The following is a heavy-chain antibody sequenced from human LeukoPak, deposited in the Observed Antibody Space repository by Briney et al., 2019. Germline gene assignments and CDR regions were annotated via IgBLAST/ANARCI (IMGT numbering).Heavy chain of an antibody. CDR1: GFTFSSYS. V-gene: IGHV3-21*01. Sequence: GGSLRLSCAASGFTFSSYSMNWVRQAPGKGLEWVSSISSSSSYIYYADSVKGRFTISRDNAKNSLYLQMNSLRAEDTAVYYCARDFVYDSSGYYYDPNNDYWGQGTLVTVSS. D-gene: IGHD3-22*01. J-gene: IGHJ4*02. CDR2: ISSSSSYI. CDR3: ARDFVYDSSGYYYDPNNDY.